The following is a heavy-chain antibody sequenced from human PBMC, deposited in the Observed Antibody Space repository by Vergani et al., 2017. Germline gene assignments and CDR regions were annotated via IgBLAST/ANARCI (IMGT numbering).Heavy chain of an antibody. Sequence: QVQLQQWGAGVVKPSGTLSLTCAVFGESFSSFYWSWIRQPPGKGLEWIGEINNDGHTNYNPSLESRVTVSRDTAKNKFSLNLMSVTAADTAMYYCAVRPRVNLGGGGIVTKRTFDYWSQGGLVTVSS. J-gene: IGHJ4*02. CDR2: INNDGHT. D-gene: IGHD3-10*01. CDR1: GESFSSFY. CDR3: AVRPRVNLGGGGIVTKRTFDY. V-gene: IGHV4-34*02.